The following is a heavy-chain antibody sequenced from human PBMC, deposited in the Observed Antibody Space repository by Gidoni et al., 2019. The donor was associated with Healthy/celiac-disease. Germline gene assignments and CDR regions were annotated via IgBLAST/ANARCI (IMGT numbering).Heavy chain of an antibody. J-gene: IGHJ6*02. CDR3: ARHDPAPYYYGMDV. D-gene: IGHD2-2*01. Sequence: EVPLVQSGAEVKKHGESLKISCTGSGYSFPRYWIGWVRRMPGKGLEWRGIIYPGDSDTRYSPSFQGQVTISADKSISTAYLQWSSLKASDTAMYYCARHDPAPYYYGMDVWGQGTTVTVSS. V-gene: IGHV5-51*01. CDR2: IYPGDSDT. CDR1: GYSFPRYW.